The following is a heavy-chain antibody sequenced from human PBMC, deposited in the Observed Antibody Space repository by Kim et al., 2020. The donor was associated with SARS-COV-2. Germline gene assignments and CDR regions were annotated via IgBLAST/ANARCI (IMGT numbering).Heavy chain of an antibody. V-gene: IGHV3-30*04. CDR2: ISYDGSNK. CDR1: GFTFSSYA. D-gene: IGHD5-12*01. CDR3: ARDREGLGYSGYDLLEVSWYFDL. Sequence: GGSLRLSCAASGFTFSSYAMHWVRQAPGKGLEWVAVISYDGSNKYYADSVKGRFTISRDNSKNTLYLQMNSLRAEDTAVYYCARDREGLGYSGYDLLEVSWYFDLWGRGTLVTVSS. J-gene: IGHJ2*01.